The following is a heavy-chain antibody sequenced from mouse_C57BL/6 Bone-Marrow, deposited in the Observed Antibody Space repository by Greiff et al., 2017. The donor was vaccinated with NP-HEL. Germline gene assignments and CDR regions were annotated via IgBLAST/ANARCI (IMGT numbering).Heavy chain of an antibody. CDR3: ARRGYYAMDY. CDR2: ISSGGSYT. J-gene: IGHJ4*01. Sequence: EVQLVESGGDLVKPGGSLKLSCAASGFTFSSYGMSWVRQTPDKRLEWVATISSGGSYTYYPDSVKGRFTISRDKAKNTLYLQMSSLKSEDTAMYYCARRGYYAMDYWGQGTSVTVSS. CDR1: GFTFSSYG. V-gene: IGHV5-6*01.